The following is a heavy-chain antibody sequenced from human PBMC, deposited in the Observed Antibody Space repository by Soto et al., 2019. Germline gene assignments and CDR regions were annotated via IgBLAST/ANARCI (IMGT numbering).Heavy chain of an antibody. CDR3: AREVLKSYYYGMDV. Sequence: QVQLVQSGAEVKKTGASVKVSCKASGYTFTSYGISWVRQAHGQRLEWMGWISAYTGNPNYAQKRQGRVTMTIDTSTSTAYMELSSLRSDDTAVYYCAREVLKSYYYGMDVWGQGTTVTVSS. V-gene: IGHV1-18*04. J-gene: IGHJ6*02. CDR2: ISAYTGNP. CDR1: GYTFTSYG.